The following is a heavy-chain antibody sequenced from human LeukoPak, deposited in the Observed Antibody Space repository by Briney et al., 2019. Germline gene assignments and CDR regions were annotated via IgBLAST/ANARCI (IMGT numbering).Heavy chain of an antibody. CDR3: AKASTIAAAGTHFDY. V-gene: IGHV4-4*02. D-gene: IGHD6-13*01. J-gene: IGHJ4*02. Sequence: SETLSLTCTVSGDSISSFKWWTWVRQPPGKGLEWIGEIYHSGSTNYNPSLKSRVTISVDNSKNHFSLKLTSVTAADTAVYYCAKASTIAAAGTHFDYWGQGTLVTVSS. CDR2: IYHSGST. CDR1: GDSISSFKW.